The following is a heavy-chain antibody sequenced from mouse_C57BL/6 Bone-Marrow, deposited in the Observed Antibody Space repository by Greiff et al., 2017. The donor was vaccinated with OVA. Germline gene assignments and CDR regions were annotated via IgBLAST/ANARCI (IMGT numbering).Heavy chain of an antibody. CDR3: ARWAYYSGSSAYDY. Sequence: VQLQQPGAELVRPGSSVKLSCKASGYTFTSYWMHWVKQRPIQGLEWIGNIDPSDSETHYNQKFKDKATLTVDKSSSTAYMQLSSLTSEDTAVYYCARWAYYSGSSAYDYWGQGTTLTVSS. V-gene: IGHV1-52*01. CDR1: GYTFTSYW. J-gene: IGHJ2*01. D-gene: IGHD1-1*01. CDR2: IDPSDSET.